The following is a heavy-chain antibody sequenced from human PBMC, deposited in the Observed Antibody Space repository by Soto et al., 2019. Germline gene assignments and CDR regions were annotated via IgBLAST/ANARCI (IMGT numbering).Heavy chain of an antibody. CDR3: ARVGAYSSSWKSWDYYYYGMDV. V-gene: IGHV1-69*13. Sequence: GASVKVSCKASGGTFSSYAISWVRQAPGQGLEWMGGIIPIFGTANYAQKFQGRVTITADESTSTAYMELSSLRSEDTAVYYCARVGAYSSSWKSWDYYYYGMDVWGQGTTVTVSS. J-gene: IGHJ6*02. CDR2: IIPIFGTA. D-gene: IGHD6-13*01. CDR1: GGTFSSYA.